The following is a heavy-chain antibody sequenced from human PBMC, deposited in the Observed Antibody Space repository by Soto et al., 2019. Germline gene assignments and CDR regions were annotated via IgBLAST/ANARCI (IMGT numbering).Heavy chain of an antibody. V-gene: IGHV3-23*01. Sequence: EVQLLESGGGLAQPGGSLRLSCAASGFCFRIYAMNWVRQAPAKGLEWVSVMIGDGTSWDYADSVRGRFTISRDNSKNTLYLQMNNLRTEDTVAYYCAKDLRPDGRYDLDSWGQGTLVTVSS. CDR2: MIGDGTSW. J-gene: IGHJ4*02. D-gene: IGHD1-26*01. CDR3: AKDLRPDGRYDLDS. CDR1: GFCFRIYA.